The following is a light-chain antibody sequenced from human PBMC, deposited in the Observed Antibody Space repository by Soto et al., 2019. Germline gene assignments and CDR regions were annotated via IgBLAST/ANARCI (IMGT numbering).Light chain of an antibody. CDR3: QQYSSYPLT. V-gene: IGKV1-5*01. J-gene: IGKJ4*01. Sequence: DIPMTQSPSTLSASVGDRVTITCRASQSISDWLAWYQQKPGRAPRLLIYDASSLESGVPSMFSGSGSGTEFTLTISSLQPDDFATYYCQQYSSYPLTFGGGTKVEIK. CDR1: QSISDW. CDR2: DAS.